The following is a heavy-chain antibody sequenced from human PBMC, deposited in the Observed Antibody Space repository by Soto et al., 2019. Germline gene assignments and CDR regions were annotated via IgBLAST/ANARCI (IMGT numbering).Heavy chain of an antibody. CDR3: ARDSYIAAAGDYYYYGMDV. J-gene: IGHJ6*02. D-gene: IGHD6-13*01. V-gene: IGHV4-59*01. CDR2: IYYSGST. CDR1: GGNIGSYY. Sequence: SETQSLTSTVSGGNIGSYYWSWIRQPPGKGLEWIGYIYYSGSTNYNPSLKSRVTISVDTSKNQFSLKLSSVTAADTAVYYCARDSYIAAAGDYYYYGMDVWGQGTTVTVSS.